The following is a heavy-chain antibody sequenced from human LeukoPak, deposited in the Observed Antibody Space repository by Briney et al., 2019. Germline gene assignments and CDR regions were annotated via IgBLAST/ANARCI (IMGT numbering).Heavy chain of an antibody. V-gene: IGHV4-59*08. CDR1: GGSISSYY. Sequence: SETLSLTCTVSGGSISSYYWSWIRQPPGKGLEWIGSIHHRGSTYYNPSLKSRVTISLDTSKNQFSLRLSSVTAADTAVYYCARVSGSYYRGVDYWGQGTLVTVSS. J-gene: IGHJ4*02. D-gene: IGHD1-26*01. CDR2: IHHRGST. CDR3: ARVSGSYYRGVDY.